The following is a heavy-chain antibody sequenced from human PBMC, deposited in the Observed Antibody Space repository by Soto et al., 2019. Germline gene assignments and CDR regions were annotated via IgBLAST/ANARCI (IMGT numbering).Heavy chain of an antibody. J-gene: IGHJ4*02. CDR1: GGTFSSYA. CDR3: ASQQQLGILDY. V-gene: IGHV1-69*13. Sequence: GASVKVSCKASGGTFSSYAISWVRQAPGQGLEWMGGIIPIFGTANYAQKLQGRVTITADESTSTAYMELSSLRSEDTAVYYCASQQQLGILDYWGQGTLVSVSS. D-gene: IGHD6-13*01. CDR2: IIPIFGTA.